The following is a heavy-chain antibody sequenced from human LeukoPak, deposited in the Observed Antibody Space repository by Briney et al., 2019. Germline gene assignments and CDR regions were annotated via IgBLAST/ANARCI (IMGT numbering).Heavy chain of an antibody. J-gene: IGHJ5*02. CDR2: IYYSGST. V-gene: IGHV4-39*01. Sequence: KPSETLSLTCTVSGGSISSSSYYWGWIRQPPGKGLEWIGSIYYSGSTYYNPSLKSRVTISVDTSKNQFSLKLSSVTAADTAVYYCARARPDIVVVPAAITRIELTGWFDPWGQGTLVTVSS. D-gene: IGHD2-2*02. CDR1: GGSISSSSYY. CDR3: ARARPDIVVVPAAITRIELTGWFDP.